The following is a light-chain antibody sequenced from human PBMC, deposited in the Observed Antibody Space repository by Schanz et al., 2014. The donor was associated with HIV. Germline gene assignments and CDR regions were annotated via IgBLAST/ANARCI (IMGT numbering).Light chain of an antibody. CDR2: EVS. CDR3: SSYTSSTSVV. CDR1: SSDVGGYNY. V-gene: IGLV2-14*01. J-gene: IGLJ2*01. Sequence: QSALTQPPSASGSPGQSVTISCTGTSSDVGGYNYVSWYQQHPGKAPKLMIYEVSNRPSGVSSRFSGSKSGNTASLTISGLQAEDEADYYCSSYTSSTSVVFGGGTKVTVL.